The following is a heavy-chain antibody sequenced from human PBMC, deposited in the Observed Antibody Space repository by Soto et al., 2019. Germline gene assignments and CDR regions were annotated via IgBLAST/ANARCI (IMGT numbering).Heavy chain of an antibody. Sequence: PSETLSLTCTVSGASISRGDYYWNWIRQSPGKGLEWIGNTYNNGRPNYNPSLKSRVTISGDSSKNQFSLKLRSLSAADTAVYYCARGGVYDFWSGLFDWGQGTPVTVSS. CDR2: TYNNGRP. J-gene: IGHJ4*02. CDR3: ARGGVYDFWSGLFD. V-gene: IGHV4-30-4*01. CDR1: GASISRGDYY. D-gene: IGHD3-3*01.